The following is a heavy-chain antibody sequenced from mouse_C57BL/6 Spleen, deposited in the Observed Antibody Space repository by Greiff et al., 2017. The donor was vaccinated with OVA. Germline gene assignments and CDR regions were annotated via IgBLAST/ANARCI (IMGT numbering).Heavy chain of an antibody. CDR3: ARSDCSSFFAY. D-gene: IGHD1-1*01. V-gene: IGHV1-69*01. Sequence: QVQLQQPGAELVMPGASVKLSCKASGYTFTSYWMHWVKQRPGQGLEWIGEIDPSDSYTNYNQKFKGKSTLTVDKSSSTAYMQLSSLTSEDSAVYYCARSDCSSFFAYWGQGTLVTVSA. CDR1: GYTFTSYW. CDR2: IDPSDSYT. J-gene: IGHJ3*01.